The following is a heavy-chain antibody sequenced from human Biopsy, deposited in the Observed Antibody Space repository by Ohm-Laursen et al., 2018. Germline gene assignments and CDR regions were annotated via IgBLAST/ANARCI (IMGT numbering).Heavy chain of an antibody. Sequence: SQTLPLTCTVSGGSISSGFYYWSWIRQTPGKGLEWIGYIYYSGSTNYNPSLKSRVTISVDTSKNQFSLRLNSVTAADTAVYYCARATNSTGWPYYYFYGMDVWGQGTTVTVSS. CDR3: ARATNSTGWPYYYFYGMDV. D-gene: IGHD3-22*01. CDR2: IYYSGST. V-gene: IGHV4-61*01. J-gene: IGHJ6*02. CDR1: GGSISSGFYY.